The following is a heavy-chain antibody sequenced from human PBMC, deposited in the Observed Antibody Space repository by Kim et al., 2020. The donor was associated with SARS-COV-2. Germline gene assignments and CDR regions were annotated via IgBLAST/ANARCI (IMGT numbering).Heavy chain of an antibody. D-gene: IGHD2-21*02. Sequence: SETLSLTCTVSGYSISSDYYSWIRQPPAKRVQWRVYIYYSGGSNYNNPLKSRVATSVDTSKNHFFLKLSSATAADAAAYYCSGGVGGDCGAAFDIWGKG. V-gene: IGHV4-59*12. CDR1: GYSISSDY. J-gene: IGHJ3*02. CDR2: IYYSGGS. CDR3: SGGVGGDCGAAFDI.